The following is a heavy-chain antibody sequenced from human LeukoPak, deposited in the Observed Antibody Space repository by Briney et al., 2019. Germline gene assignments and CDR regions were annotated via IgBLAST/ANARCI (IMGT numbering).Heavy chain of an antibody. CDR2: MNPNSGNT. CDR3: ARRGSYYRNWFDP. V-gene: IGHV1-8*03. Sequence: ASVKVSCTASGYTFTSYDINWVRQATGQGLEWMGWMNPNSGNTGYAQKFQGRVTITRNTSISTAYMELSSLRSEDTAVYYCARRGSYYRNWFDPWGQGTLVTVSS. CDR1: GYTFTSYD. J-gene: IGHJ5*02. D-gene: IGHD1-26*01.